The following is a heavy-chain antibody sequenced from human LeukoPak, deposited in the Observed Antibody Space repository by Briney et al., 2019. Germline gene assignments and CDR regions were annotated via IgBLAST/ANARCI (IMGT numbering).Heavy chain of an antibody. J-gene: IGHJ4*02. D-gene: IGHD3-22*01. Sequence: SETLSPTCTVSGYSISSGYYWGWIRQPPGKGLEWIGSIYHSGSTYYNPSLKSRVTISVDTSKNQFSLKLSSLTAADTAVYYCARSGWNKFDYWGQGTLVTVSS. V-gene: IGHV4-38-2*02. CDR3: ARSGWNKFDY. CDR1: GYSISSGYY. CDR2: IYHSGST.